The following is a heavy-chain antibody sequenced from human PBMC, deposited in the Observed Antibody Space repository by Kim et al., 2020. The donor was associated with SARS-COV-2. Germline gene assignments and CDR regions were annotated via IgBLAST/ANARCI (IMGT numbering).Heavy chain of an antibody. V-gene: IGHV1-24*01. J-gene: IGHJ5*02. Sequence: KFQGRVTMTEDTSTDTAYMELSSLRSEDTAVYYCATGSLNRQLLRGWFDPWGQGTLVTVSS. D-gene: IGHD2-2*01. CDR3: ATGSLNRQLLRGWFDP.